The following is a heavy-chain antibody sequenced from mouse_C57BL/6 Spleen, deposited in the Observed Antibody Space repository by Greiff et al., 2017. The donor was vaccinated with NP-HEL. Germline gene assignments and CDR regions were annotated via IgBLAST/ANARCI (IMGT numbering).Heavy chain of an antibody. Sequence: EVQGVESGEGLVKPGGSLKLSCAASGFTFSSYAMSWVRQTPEKRLEWVAYISSGGDYIYYADTVKGRFTISRDNARNTLYLQMSSLKSEDTAMYYCTRFYDYDDEYYFDYWGQGTTLTVSS. CDR2: ISSGGDYI. CDR3: TRFYDYDDEYYFDY. V-gene: IGHV5-9-1*02. J-gene: IGHJ2*01. CDR1: GFTFSSYA. D-gene: IGHD2-4*01.